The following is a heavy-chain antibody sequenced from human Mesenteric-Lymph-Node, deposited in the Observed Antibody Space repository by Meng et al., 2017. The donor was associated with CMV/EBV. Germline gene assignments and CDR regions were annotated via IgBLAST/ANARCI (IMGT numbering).Heavy chain of an antibody. CDR1: GFTFSGYA. CDR2: VSGSGGNT. Sequence: AASGFTFSGYAMSWVRQAPGKGLEWVSAVSGSGGNTYYADSVKGRFTISRDNSKNTQYLQMNRLRAEDTAVYYCAKGTVSGWGTFDYWGQGTLVTVSS. V-gene: IGHV3-23*01. CDR3: AKGTVSGWGTFDY. J-gene: IGHJ4*02. D-gene: IGHD6-19*01.